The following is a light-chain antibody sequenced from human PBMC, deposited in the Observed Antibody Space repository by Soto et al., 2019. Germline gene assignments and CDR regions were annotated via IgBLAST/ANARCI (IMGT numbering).Light chain of an antibody. CDR2: AAS. CDR1: QTISSS. CDR3: QQSYSSPQMYT. Sequence: DIQMTQSPSSLSASVGDRVTITFLSSQTISSSLNWYQQKPGKAPDILIYAASNLQSGVPSRFSGSGSGSDFTLTISSLQPEDFATYYCQQSYSSPQMYTFGQGTSLEIK. V-gene: IGKV1-39*01. J-gene: IGKJ2*01.